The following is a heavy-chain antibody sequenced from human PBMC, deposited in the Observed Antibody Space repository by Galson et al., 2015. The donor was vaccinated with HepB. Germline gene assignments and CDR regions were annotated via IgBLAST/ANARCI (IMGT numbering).Heavy chain of an antibody. D-gene: IGHD6-13*01. CDR2: ISYDGSNK. Sequence: SLRLSCAASGFTFSSYAMHWVRQAPGKGLEWVAVISYDGSNKYYADSVKGRFTISADKSISTAYLQWSSLKASDTAMYYCARGGGAAADIWGQGTMVTVSS. CDR1: GFTFSSYA. V-gene: IGHV3-30*04. J-gene: IGHJ3*02. CDR3: ARGGGAAADI.